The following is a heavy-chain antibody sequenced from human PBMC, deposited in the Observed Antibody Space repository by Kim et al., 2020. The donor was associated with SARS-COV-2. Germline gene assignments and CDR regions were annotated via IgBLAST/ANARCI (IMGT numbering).Heavy chain of an antibody. V-gene: IGHV4-59*08. CDR3: ARHQGSRTYYYDSSGYPGAFDI. Sequence: SETLSLTCTVSGGSISSYYWSWIRQPPGKGLAWIGYIYYSGSTNYNPSLKSRVTISVDTSKNQFSLKLSSVTAADTAVYYCARHQGSRTYYYDSSGYPGAFDIWGQGTMVTVSS. J-gene: IGHJ3*02. CDR2: IYYSGST. D-gene: IGHD3-22*01. CDR1: GGSISSYY.